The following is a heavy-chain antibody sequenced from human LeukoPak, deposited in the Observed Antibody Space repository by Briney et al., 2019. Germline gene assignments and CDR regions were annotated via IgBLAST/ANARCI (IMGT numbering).Heavy chain of an antibody. Sequence: PSETLSLTCAVYGGSFSGYYWSWIRQPPGKGLEWIGEINHSGSTNYNPSLKSRVTISVDTSENQFSLKLSSVTAADTAMYYCAREIPAAGHFDYWGQGALVTVSS. CDR2: INHSGST. CDR1: GGSFSGYY. D-gene: IGHD6-13*01. J-gene: IGHJ4*02. CDR3: AREIPAAGHFDY. V-gene: IGHV4-34*01.